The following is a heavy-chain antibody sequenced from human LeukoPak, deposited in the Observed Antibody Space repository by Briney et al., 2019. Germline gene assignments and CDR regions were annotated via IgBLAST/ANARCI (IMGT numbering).Heavy chain of an antibody. CDR3: AHIKYYVT. CDR1: GGSISSYYW. D-gene: IGHD3-10*02. V-gene: IGHV2-5*08. Sequence: TLSLTCTVSGGSISSYYWSWIRQPPGKALEWLALIYWDDDRRYSPSLKSRLTITKDTSKNQVVLTMTNMDPVDTATYYCAHIKYYVTWGQGTLVTVSS. CDR2: IYWDDDR. J-gene: IGHJ4*02.